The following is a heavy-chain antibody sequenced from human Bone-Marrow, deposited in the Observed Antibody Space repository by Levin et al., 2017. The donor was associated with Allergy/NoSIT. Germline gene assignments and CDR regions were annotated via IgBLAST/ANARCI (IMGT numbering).Heavy chain of an antibody. CDR2: IKQDGSEK. CDR3: ARDHEGFLEWLVESTYYYYYMDV. CDR1: GFTFSSYW. V-gene: IGHV3-7*03. Sequence: PGGSLRLSCAASGFTFSSYWMSWVRQAPGKGLEWVANIKQDGSEKYYVDSVKGRFTISRDNAKNSLYLQMNSLRAEDTAVYYCARDHEGFLEWLVESTYYYYYMDVWGKGTTVTVSS. D-gene: IGHD3-3*01. J-gene: IGHJ6*03.